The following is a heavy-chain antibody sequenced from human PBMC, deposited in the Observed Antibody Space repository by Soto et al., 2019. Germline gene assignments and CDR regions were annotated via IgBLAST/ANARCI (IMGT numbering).Heavy chain of an antibody. V-gene: IGHV4-39*01. CDR2: IYYDGST. J-gene: IGHJ6*03. CDR3: ARHRVAKIDNYYYYMDV. CDR1: GGSISSSSYY. Sequence: QLQVQESGPGLVKPSETLSLTCTVSGGSISSSSYYWGWIRQPPGKGLEWIGNIYYDGSTYDNPSLKSRVTISVDTSKNQFSLKLSSVTAADTAVYYCARHRVAKIDNYYYYMDVWGKGTTVTVSS. D-gene: IGHD2-15*01.